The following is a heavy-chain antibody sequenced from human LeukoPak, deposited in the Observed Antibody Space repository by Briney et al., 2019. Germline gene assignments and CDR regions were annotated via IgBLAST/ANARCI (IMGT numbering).Heavy chain of an antibody. CDR1: GFTFSSYA. J-gene: IGHJ4*02. CDR3: AKDISWIQLRGEGY. Sequence: GGSLRLSCAASGFTFSSYAMSWVRQAPGKGLEWVSAISGRGGSTYYADSVKGRFTISRDNSKNTLYLQMNSLRAEDTAVYYCAKDISWIQLRGEGYWGQGTLVTVSS. D-gene: IGHD5-18*01. V-gene: IGHV3-23*01. CDR2: ISGRGGST.